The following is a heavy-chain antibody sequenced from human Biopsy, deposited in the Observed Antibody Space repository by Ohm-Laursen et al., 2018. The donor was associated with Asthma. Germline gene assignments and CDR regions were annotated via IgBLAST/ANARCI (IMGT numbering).Heavy chain of an antibody. CDR3: ARGYSGSDRIVYYYSGLEV. V-gene: IGHV1-3*01. J-gene: IGHJ6*02. CDR1: GYTFINYA. Sequence: SVKVSCKTSGYTFINYAIHWVRQAPGHSLEWMGWINAANGNTKYSQKVQGRVTITRDTSASTAYMELSSLSSEDTAVYYCARGYSGSDRIVYYYSGLEVWGQGTTVTVSS. D-gene: IGHD5-12*01. CDR2: INAANGNT.